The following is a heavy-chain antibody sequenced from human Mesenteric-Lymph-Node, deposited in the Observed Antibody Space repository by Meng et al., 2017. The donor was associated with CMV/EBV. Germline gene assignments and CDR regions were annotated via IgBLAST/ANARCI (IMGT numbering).Heavy chain of an antibody. Sequence: YYWSCIRQPPEKGLEWIGEINHSGSTNYNPSLKSQVTISVDTSKSQFSLKLSSVTAADTAVYYCARMALVRYSSSPPWYYYYGMDVWGQGTTVTVSS. D-gene: IGHD6-6*01. CDR1: YY. J-gene: IGHJ6*02. CDR2: INHSGST. CDR3: ARMALVRYSSSPPWYYYYGMDV. V-gene: IGHV4-34*01.